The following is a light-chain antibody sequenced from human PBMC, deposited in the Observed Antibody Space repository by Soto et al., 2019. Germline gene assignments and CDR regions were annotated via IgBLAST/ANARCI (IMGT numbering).Light chain of an antibody. J-gene: IGKJ1*01. Sequence: DIQMTQSPSSLSASVGDRVTITCRASQSISYYLNWYQQKQGRAPRLLIYSTSTLQSGVPSKFSGSASGTDFTLTISSLQPEDFATYYCQQAYGAPPTFGQGTKVEIK. CDR3: QQAYGAPPT. V-gene: IGKV1-39*01. CDR2: STS. CDR1: QSISYY.